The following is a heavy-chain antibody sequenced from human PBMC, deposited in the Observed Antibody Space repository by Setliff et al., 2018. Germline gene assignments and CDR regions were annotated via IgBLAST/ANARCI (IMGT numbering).Heavy chain of an antibody. CDR2: FYDSRGDT. V-gene: IGHV3-23*03. J-gene: IGHJ3*02. D-gene: IGHD1-26*01. CDR1: GFTFSSYA. Sequence: GGSLRLSCAASGFTFSSYAMSWVRQAPGKGLEWVSIFYDSRGDTYYADSVKGRFTVSKDNSKNTMYLQMNSLRDEDTAVYYCARPLHIMGTSTAYAFDIWGQGTMVTVSS. CDR3: ARPLHIMGTSTAYAFDI.